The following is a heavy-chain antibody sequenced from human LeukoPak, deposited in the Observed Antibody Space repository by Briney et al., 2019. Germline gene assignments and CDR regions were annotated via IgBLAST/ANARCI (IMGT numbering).Heavy chain of an antibody. Sequence: GGSLRLSCAASGFTFSDYWMSWVRQTPGKGLEWVANIKQGGGEIYYVDSVKGRFTISRDNAKNSLYLQMNSLRAEDTAVYYCARDHTRVHDYWGQGTLVTVSS. CDR2: IKQGGGEI. CDR1: GFTFSDYW. J-gene: IGHJ4*02. V-gene: IGHV3-7*01. CDR3: ARDHTRVHDY. D-gene: IGHD4/OR15-4a*01.